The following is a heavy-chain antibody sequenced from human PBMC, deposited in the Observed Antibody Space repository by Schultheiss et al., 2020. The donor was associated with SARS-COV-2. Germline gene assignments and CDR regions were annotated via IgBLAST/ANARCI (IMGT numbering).Heavy chain of an antibody. CDR3: ARRGYTFGSPTFDY. J-gene: IGHJ4*02. V-gene: IGHV4-31*03. CDR1: NGSISSVGSF. CDR2: IYYSGST. Sequence: SETLSLTCTVSNGSISSVGSFWSWIRQRPGKGLEWIGYIYYSGSTYYNPSLLSRVVISIDTSENQFSLRLSSVTAADTAVYYCARRGYTFGSPTFDYWGQGTLVTVSS. D-gene: IGHD5-18*01.